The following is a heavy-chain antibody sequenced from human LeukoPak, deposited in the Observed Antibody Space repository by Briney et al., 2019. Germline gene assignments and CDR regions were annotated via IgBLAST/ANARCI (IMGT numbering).Heavy chain of an antibody. Sequence: RGSLRLSCAASGFSFRDFWMTWVRQAPGKGLEWVANINQGGSVKYYVDSVKGRFTISRDDAESSLYVQMNSLRDEDTAVYYCARFGYSGWNLEYWGQGTRVTVSS. J-gene: IGHJ4*02. CDR2: INQGGSVK. CDR1: GFSFRDFW. D-gene: IGHD5-12*01. CDR3: ARFGYSGWNLEY. V-gene: IGHV3-7*01.